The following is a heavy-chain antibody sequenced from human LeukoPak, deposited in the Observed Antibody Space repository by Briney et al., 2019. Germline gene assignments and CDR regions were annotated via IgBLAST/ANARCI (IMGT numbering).Heavy chain of an antibody. V-gene: IGHV1-18*01. CDR1: GYTFTSYG. CDR2: ISAYNGNT. CDR3: ARILCLSCGGLDY. D-gene: IGHD2-21*01. J-gene: IGHJ4*02. Sequence: ASVKVSCKASGYTFTSYGISWVRQAPGQGLEWMGWISAYNGNTSYAQKFQGRVTMTRDTSTSTVYMELSSLRSEDTAVYYCARILCLSCGGLDYWGQGTLVTVSS.